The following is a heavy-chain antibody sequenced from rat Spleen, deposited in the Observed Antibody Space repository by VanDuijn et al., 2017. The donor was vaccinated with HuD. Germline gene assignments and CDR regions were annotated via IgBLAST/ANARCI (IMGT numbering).Heavy chain of an antibody. CDR1: GFSLTSDG. V-gene: IGHV2S12*01. D-gene: IGHD1-4*01. J-gene: IGHJ3*01. Sequence: QVHLKESGPGLVQSSQTLSLTCTVSGFSLTSDGVSWVRQPPGEGLEWIAAISTGGNTYYNSALSSRLSISRDTSKSQVFLKVESLQTEDTATYFCTRESLPGFNSHWFLSWGQGTLVTVSS. CDR3: TRESLPGFNSHWFLS. CDR2: ISTGGNT.